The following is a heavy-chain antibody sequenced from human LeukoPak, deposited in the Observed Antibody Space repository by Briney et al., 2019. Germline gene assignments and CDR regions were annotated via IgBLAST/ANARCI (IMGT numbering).Heavy chain of an antibody. CDR2: ISDSGGST. CDR1: GFTFSSYA. V-gene: IGHV3-23*01. CDR3: ANSRAYFDY. Sequence: GGSLRLSCAASGFTFSSYAMSWVRQAPGKGLEWVSTISDSGGSTYHADSVKGRFAISRDNSKSTLFLQMNSLRADDTAVYYCANSRAYFDYWGQGTLVTVSS. D-gene: IGHD3-10*01. J-gene: IGHJ4*02.